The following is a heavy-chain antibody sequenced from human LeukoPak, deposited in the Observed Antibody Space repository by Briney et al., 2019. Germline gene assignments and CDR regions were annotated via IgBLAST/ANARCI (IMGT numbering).Heavy chain of an antibody. CDR3: ARGTLERGSYQLLFSGHYPHAFDI. J-gene: IGHJ3*02. CDR2: IHYSGST. CDR1: GGSVSTYY. V-gene: IGHV4-59*02. Sequence: SETLSLTCTVSGGSVSTYYWTWMRQPPGKGLEWIGYIHYSGSTNYNPSLKSRVTMSVDTSKNQFSLKLSSVTAADTAVYYCARGTLERGSYQLLFSGHYPHAFDIWGQGTMVTVSS. D-gene: IGHD2-2*01.